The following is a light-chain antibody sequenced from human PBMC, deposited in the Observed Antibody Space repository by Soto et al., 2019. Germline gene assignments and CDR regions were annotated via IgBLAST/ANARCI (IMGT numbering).Light chain of an antibody. V-gene: IGKV3D-15*01. CDR3: QQYNNWPARYT. J-gene: IGKJ2*01. Sequence: RVRAQDPATLSVALGGRATLSCEAGPSLSARLAWPQHNPGPAPRLLVYGPSTRATGIPARFSGNGSGTEFTLTLTGLQSEDFAVYYCQQYNNWPARYTLGPGTKVDI. CDR1: PSLSAR. CDR2: GPS.